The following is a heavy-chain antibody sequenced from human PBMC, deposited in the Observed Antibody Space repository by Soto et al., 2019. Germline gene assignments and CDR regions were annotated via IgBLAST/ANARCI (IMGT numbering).Heavy chain of an antibody. CDR2: ISWDGDIT. D-gene: IGHD5-18*01. CDR1: GFPFDDYA. Sequence: GGSLRLSCAASGFPFDDYAMHWVRQAPGKGLEWVSFISWDGDITYYADSVKGRFTISRDNSQNSLYLQMNSLRGEDTAFYYCAKGGGYSYGLFDYWGQGTQVTVCS. J-gene: IGHJ4*02. V-gene: IGHV3-43D*04. CDR3: AKGGGYSYGLFDY.